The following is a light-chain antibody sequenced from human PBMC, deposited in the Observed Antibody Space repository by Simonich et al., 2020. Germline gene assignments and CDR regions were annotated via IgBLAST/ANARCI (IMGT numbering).Light chain of an antibody. CDR2: DVS. Sequence: QSALTQPASVSGSPGQSITISCTGTTRAVGGYNYVSWYQQHPGKAPKLMIYDVSKRPSGVSKRFSGSKSGNTASLTISGLQAEDEADYYCSSYTSSSTWVFGGGTKLTVL. CDR3: SSYTSSSTWV. J-gene: IGLJ3*02. V-gene: IGLV2-14*01. CDR1: TRAVGGYNY.